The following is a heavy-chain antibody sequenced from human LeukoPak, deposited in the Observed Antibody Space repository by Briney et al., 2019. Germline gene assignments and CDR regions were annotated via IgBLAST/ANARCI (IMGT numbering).Heavy chain of an antibody. CDR1: GFTFSSYA. Sequence: PGGSLRLSCAASGFTFSSYAMSWVRQAPGKGLEWVSTISGTGGSTYYADSVKGQFTISRDNSKNTLYLQMNSLRAEDTAVYYCARGNYGDYEPSLGYWGQGTLVTVSS. J-gene: IGHJ4*02. CDR2: ISGTGGST. D-gene: IGHD4-17*01. CDR3: ARGNYGDYEPSLGY. V-gene: IGHV3-23*01.